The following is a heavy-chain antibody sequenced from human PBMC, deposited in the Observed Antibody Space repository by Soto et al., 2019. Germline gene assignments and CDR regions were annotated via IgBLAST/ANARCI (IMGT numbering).Heavy chain of an antibody. CDR3: ASWLGYSSGWDDAFDI. CDR1: GFTFSSYW. Sequence: GSLRLSCAASGFTFSSYWMSWVRQAPGKGLEWVANIKQDGSEKYYVDSVKGRFTISRDNAKNSLYLQMNSLRAEDTAVYYCASWLGYSSGWDDAFDIWGQGTMVTVSS. D-gene: IGHD6-19*01. J-gene: IGHJ3*02. CDR2: IKQDGSEK. V-gene: IGHV3-7*01.